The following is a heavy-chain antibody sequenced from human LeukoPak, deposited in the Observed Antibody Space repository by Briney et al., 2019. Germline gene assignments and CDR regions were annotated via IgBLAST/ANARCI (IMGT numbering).Heavy chain of an antibody. J-gene: IGHJ4*02. V-gene: IGHV4-59*01. CDR1: GGSLSSYY. Sequence: PSETLSLTCTVSGGSLSSYYWSWLRQPPGKGLEWIGYIYYSGSTNYNPSLKSRVTISVDTSKNQFSLKLSSATAADTAVYYCARTKGGSYSIDYRGQGTLVTVSS. CDR3: ARTKGGSYSIDY. CDR2: IYYSGST. D-gene: IGHD1-26*01.